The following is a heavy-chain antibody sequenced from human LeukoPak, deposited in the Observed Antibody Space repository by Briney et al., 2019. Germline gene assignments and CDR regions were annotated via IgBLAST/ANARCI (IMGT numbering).Heavy chain of an antibody. V-gene: IGHV1-2*02. D-gene: IGHD3-22*01. CDR1: VYTFTGYY. CDR3: ARPLTYYYDSNGRYAFEI. J-gene: IGHJ3*02. Sequence: GASVKVSCKAFVYTFTGYYLHWVRQAPGRGLEWMGWINANSGGTNYAQKFQGRVTMTRDTSISTAYMELRSLRSDDTAVYYCARPLTYYYDSNGRYAFEIWGQGTMVAVSS. CDR2: INANSGGT.